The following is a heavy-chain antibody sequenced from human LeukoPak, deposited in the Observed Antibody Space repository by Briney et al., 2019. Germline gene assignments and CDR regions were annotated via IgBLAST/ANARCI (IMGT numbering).Heavy chain of an antibody. CDR1: GFTFSSYA. CDR2: ISGSGGST. D-gene: IGHD5-12*01. V-gene: IGHV3-23*01. Sequence: PGGSLRLSCAASGFTFSSYAMNWVRQAPGKGLEWVSAISGSGGSTYYADSVKGRFTISRDNSKNTLYLQMNSLRAEDTAVYYCATTTIRLTRSPDYWGQGTLVTVSS. CDR3: ATTTIRLTRSPDY. J-gene: IGHJ4*02.